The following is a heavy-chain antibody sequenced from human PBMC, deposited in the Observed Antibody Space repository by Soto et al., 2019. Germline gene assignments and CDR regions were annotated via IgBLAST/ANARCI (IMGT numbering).Heavy chain of an antibody. J-gene: IGHJ6*02. Sequence: ASVKVSCKASGGTFSSYAISWVRQAPGQGLEWMGGIIPIFGTANYAQKFQGRVTITADESTSTAYMELSSLRSEDTAVYYCASPYYYDSSGYMRYGMDVWGQGSTVTASS. V-gene: IGHV1-69*13. CDR3: ASPYYYDSSGYMRYGMDV. CDR1: GGTFSSYA. CDR2: IIPIFGTA. D-gene: IGHD3-22*01.